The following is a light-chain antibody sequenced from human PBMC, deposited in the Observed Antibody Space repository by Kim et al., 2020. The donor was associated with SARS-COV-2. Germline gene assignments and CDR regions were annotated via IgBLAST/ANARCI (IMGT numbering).Light chain of an antibody. CDR3: QAWDSSTAV. CDR2: QDS. Sequence: VSPEQTASITCSGNKLGDKYACWYQQKPGQSPVLVIYQDSKRPSGIPERFSGSNSGNTATLTISGTQAMDEADYYCQAWDSSTAVFGGGTQLTVL. V-gene: IGLV3-1*01. J-gene: IGLJ2*01. CDR1: KLGDKY.